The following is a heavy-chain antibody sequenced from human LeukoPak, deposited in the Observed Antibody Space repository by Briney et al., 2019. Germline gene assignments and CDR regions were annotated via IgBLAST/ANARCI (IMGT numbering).Heavy chain of an antibody. Sequence: SETLSLTCTVSGGSISSGDFNWSWIRQHPGKGLEWIGYIYYSGSTYYNPSLKSRITISVDTSKNQFSLKVSSVTAADTAVYYCARDAYFDSSPFDYWGQGTLATVSS. D-gene: IGHD3-22*01. CDR3: ARDAYFDSSPFDY. J-gene: IGHJ4*02. CDR2: IYYSGST. CDR1: GGSISSGDFN. V-gene: IGHV4-31*03.